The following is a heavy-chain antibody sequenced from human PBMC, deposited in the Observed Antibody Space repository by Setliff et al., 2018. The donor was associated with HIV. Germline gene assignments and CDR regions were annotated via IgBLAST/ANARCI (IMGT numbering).Heavy chain of an antibody. V-gene: IGHV4-34*01. J-gene: IGHJ6*03. D-gene: IGHD6-13*01. Sequence: LETLSLTCAVYGGSFSDNYWSWIRQSPGKGLEWIGEINHSGRTNYNPSLSSRVTTSVDTSKNQFSLKLTSVTAADTAVYYCARVSCSSWYSIPRYYYYSMDVWGNGTTVTVSS. CDR3: ARVSCSSWYSIPRYYYYSMDV. CDR1: GGSFSDNY. CDR2: INHSGRT.